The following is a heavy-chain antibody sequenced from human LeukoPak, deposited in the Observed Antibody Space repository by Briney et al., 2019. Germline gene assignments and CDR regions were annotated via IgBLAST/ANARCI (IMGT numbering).Heavy chain of an antibody. Sequence: ASVKVSCKASGYTFTSYYMHWVRQAPGQGLEWMGIINPSGGSTSYAQKFQGRVTMTRDMSTSTVYMELSSLRSEDTAVYYCARDPLLDDAFDIWGQGTMVTVSS. J-gene: IGHJ3*02. D-gene: IGHD1-1*01. V-gene: IGHV1-46*01. CDR2: INPSGGST. CDR3: ARDPLLDDAFDI. CDR1: GYTFTSYY.